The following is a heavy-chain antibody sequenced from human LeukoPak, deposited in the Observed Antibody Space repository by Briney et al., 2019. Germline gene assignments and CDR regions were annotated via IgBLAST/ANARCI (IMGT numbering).Heavy chain of an antibody. CDR3: ARDQAPMAYFDY. V-gene: IGHV4-4*07. D-gene: IGHD3-10*01. Sequence: PSETLSLTCTVSGDSIGTYYWSWIRQPAGKGLEWIGRIYTSGSTNYNPSLKSRVTMSVDTSKNQFSLKLSSVTAADTAVYYCARDQAPMAYFDYWGQGTLVTVSS. J-gene: IGHJ4*02. CDR2: IYTSGST. CDR1: GDSIGTYY.